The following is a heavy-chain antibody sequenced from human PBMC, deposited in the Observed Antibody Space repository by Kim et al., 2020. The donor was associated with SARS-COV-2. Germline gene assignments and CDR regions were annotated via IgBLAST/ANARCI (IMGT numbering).Heavy chain of an antibody. J-gene: IGHJ4*02. CDR3: ARDRSGSLRAFDY. V-gene: IGHV1-18*04. D-gene: IGHD1-26*01. Sequence: ASVKVSCKASGYTFITYGRSWMRQAPGQGLEWMGWIGTYNGNTIYAHKLQGRITMTTDTSTSTAYMELRILRLDDTAVYYCARDRSGSLRAFDYWGKGNRVTLSS. CDR1: GYTFITYG. CDR2: IGTYNGNT.